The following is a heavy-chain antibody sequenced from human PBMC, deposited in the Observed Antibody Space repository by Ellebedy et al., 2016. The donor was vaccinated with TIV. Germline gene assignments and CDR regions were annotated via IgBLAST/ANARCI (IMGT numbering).Heavy chain of an antibody. CDR1: GGSISTYY. CDR2: IYYSGSA. V-gene: IGHV4-59*08. J-gene: IGHJ4*02. D-gene: IGHD5-12*01. Sequence: MPSETLSLTCSVSGGSISTYYWSWIRRTPGKGLEWIGYIYYSGSANYSPSLKSRVTISIDTSKKQFSLRLNSVTAADTGVYYCATSPGSSTFDYWGQGALVNVPS. CDR3: ATSPGSSTFDY.